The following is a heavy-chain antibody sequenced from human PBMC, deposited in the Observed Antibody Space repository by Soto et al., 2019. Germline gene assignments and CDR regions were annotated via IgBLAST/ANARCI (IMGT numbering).Heavy chain of an antibody. V-gene: IGHV3-30-3*01. CDR2: ISYDGSNK. D-gene: IGHD5-12*01. CDR3: ARDRVATNSYGMDV. Sequence: QVQLVESGGGVVQPGRSLRLSCAASGFTSSSYAMHWVRQAPGKGLEWVAVISYDGSNKYYADSVKGRFTISRDNSKNTLYLQMNSLRAEDTAVYYCARDRVATNSYGMDVWGQGTTVTVSS. CDR1: GFTSSSYA. J-gene: IGHJ6*02.